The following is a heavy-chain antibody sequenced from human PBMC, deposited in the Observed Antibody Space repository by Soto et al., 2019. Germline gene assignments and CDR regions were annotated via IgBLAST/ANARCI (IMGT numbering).Heavy chain of an antibody. Sequence: ASVKVSCKASGGTFSSYGMTWVRQAPGQGLEWMGWISTDKGNTKYAQNFQSRATLTTDTSTSTAYMELRSLRSDDTAAYYCARDRDWNLDYWGQGTLVTVSS. CDR2: ISTDKGNT. CDR3: ARDRDWNLDY. J-gene: IGHJ4*02. V-gene: IGHV1-18*01. CDR1: GGTFSSYG. D-gene: IGHD2-21*02.